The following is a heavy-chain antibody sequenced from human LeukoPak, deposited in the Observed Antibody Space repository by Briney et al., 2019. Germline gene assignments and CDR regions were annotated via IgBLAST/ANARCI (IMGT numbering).Heavy chain of an antibody. CDR3: AREYYGSGSYYGVYNWFDP. CDR2: IYYSGST. D-gene: IGHD3-10*01. J-gene: IGHJ5*02. Sequence: PSETLSLTCTVSGGSISSYYWSWIRQPPGKGLEWIGYIYYSGSTNYNPSLKSRVTISVDTSKNQFSLKLSPVTAADTAVYYCAREYYGSGSYYGVYNWFDPWGQGTLVTVSS. V-gene: IGHV4-59*01. CDR1: GGSISSYY.